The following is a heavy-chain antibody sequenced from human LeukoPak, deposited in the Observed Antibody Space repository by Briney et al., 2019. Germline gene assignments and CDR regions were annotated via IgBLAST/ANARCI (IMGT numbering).Heavy chain of an antibody. V-gene: IGHV4-59*01. D-gene: IGHD3-16*01. CDR1: GDSISSYY. CDR2: IYYSRGT. J-gene: IGHJ6*04. Sequence: SETLSLTCTVSGDSISSYYWSWIRQPPGKGLEWIGYIYYSRGTNYNPSLKRRVTRSVDTSKDQFSRKLCTVTAADTAVYYCARVGGMGGYLLGGTNYYYGMDVWGKGTTVTVSS. CDR3: ARVGGMGGYLLGGTNYYYGMDV.